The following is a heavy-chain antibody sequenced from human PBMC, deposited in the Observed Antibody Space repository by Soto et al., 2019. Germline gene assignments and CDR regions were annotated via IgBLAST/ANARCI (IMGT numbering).Heavy chain of an antibody. Sequence: SETLSLTCTVSGGSVISGNHYWSWIRQPPGKELEFIAYVFYSGSDNYNPSLKNRVTTSIDTSKNHFSLNLRSVTAADTAVYYCARGRGYGYGIDYWGRGALVT. CDR3: ARGRGYGYGIDY. CDR1: GGSVISGNHY. CDR2: VFYSGSD. D-gene: IGHD5-18*01. J-gene: IGHJ4*02. V-gene: IGHV4-61*03.